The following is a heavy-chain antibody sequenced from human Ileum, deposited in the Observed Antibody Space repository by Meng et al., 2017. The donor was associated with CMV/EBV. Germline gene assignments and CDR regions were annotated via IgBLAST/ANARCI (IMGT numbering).Heavy chain of an antibody. CDR2: IRLNSGDT. V-gene: IGHV1-2*06. J-gene: IGHJ4*02. Sequence: VQLVQSGTEMKTPGASLKVSCKASEDISTGYYIDWFRQAPGQGLEWMGQIRLNSGDTHYAQKFQGRVTMTRDMSIITAYMELSSLMSDDTAVYYCARENWVYDYWGQGTLVTVSS. CDR1: EDISTGYY. CDR3: ARENWVYDY. D-gene: IGHD7-27*01.